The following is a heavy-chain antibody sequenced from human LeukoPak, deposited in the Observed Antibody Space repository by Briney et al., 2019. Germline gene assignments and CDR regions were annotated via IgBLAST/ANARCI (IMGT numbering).Heavy chain of an antibody. CDR1: GFTFSSYA. D-gene: IGHD3-3*01. J-gene: IGHJ6*02. Sequence: GGSLRLSCAASGFTFSSYAMSWVRQAPGKGLEWVSSISSSSSYIYYADSVKGRFTISRDNAKNSLYLQMNSLRAEDTAVYYCAVTYYDFWSAQGYGMDVWGQGTTVTVSS. CDR2: ISSSSSYI. CDR3: AVTYYDFWSAQGYGMDV. V-gene: IGHV3-21*01.